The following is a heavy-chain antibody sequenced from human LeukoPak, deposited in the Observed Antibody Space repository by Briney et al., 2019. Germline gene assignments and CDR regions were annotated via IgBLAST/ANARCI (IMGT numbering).Heavy chain of an antibody. J-gene: IGHJ6*02. V-gene: IGHV4-34*01. Sequence: SETLSLTCAVYRGSFSGYYWSWIRQPPGKGLEWIREINHSGSTNYNPSLKSRVTISVDTSKNQFSLKLSSVTAADTAVYYCARGLTFYGGKEYYYYYGMDVWGQGTTVTVSS. CDR3: ARGLTFYGGKEYYYYYGMDV. CDR1: RGSFSGYY. CDR2: INHSGST. D-gene: IGHD4-23*01.